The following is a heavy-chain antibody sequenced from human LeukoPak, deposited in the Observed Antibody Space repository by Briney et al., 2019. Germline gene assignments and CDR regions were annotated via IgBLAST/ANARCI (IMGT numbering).Heavy chain of an antibody. Sequence: GGSLRLSCAASGFTFSSYSMNWVRQAPGKGLEWVSYISGSSNPIYYRDSVKGRFTISRDNAKNSLSLQMNSLRVEDTAVYYCARHSLWFGDPSVWFDPWGQGTLVTVSS. CDR2: ISGSSNPI. CDR1: GFTFSSYS. J-gene: IGHJ5*02. D-gene: IGHD3-10*01. CDR3: ARHSLWFGDPSVWFDP. V-gene: IGHV3-48*01.